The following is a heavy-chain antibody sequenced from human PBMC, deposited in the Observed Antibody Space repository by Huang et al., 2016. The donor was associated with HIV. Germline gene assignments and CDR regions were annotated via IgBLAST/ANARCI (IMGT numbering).Heavy chain of an antibody. CDR2: ISYESKTK. CDR3: AKGGSAAAVLDF. V-gene: IGHV3-30*18. J-gene: IGHJ4*02. CDR1: GFTFSSYG. D-gene: IGHD6-13*01. Sequence: QVQLVESGGGVVQPGRSLRISCAASGFTFSSYGMHWVRQAPGKGLELVAVISYESKTKYYADSVKGRFSISRDNSKTTVYLQLNSLRLEDTAVYYCAKGGSAAAVLDFWGQGTLVTVSS.